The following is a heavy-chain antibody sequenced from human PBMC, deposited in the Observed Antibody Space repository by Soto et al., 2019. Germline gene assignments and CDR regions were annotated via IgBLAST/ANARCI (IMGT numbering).Heavy chain of an antibody. V-gene: IGHV3-23*01. D-gene: IGHD3-22*01. CDR2: ISGPGVTT. J-gene: IGHJ4*02. Sequence: DVHLLESGGGLVQPGGSLRLSCTASGLTFSSHAMSWVRQAPGKGLEWGSAISGPGVTTFYADSVKGRFTISRDNSENTVYLQMTSRRAEDSAVYYCAKDLRYYDTSAYYDIPIEYNFDDWGQGTLVTFST. CDR1: GLTFSSHA. CDR3: AKDLRYYDTSAYYDIPIEYNFDD.